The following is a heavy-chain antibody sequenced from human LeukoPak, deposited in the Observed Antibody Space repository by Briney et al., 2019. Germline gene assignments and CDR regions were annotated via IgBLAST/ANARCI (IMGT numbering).Heavy chain of an antibody. D-gene: IGHD2-2*01. V-gene: IGHV3-7*01. CDR3: ARAGYCTSNSCYSPNFYYMDV. CDR1: GITFSNSW. Sequence: GGSLRLSCAASGITFSNSWMCWVRQAPGKGLEWVANIKEDGSEKYYVNSVKGRFTISRDNAKNSLFLQMYSLRADDTAVYYCARAGYCTSNSCYSPNFYYMDVWGKGTTVAVSS. CDR2: IKEDGSEK. J-gene: IGHJ6*03.